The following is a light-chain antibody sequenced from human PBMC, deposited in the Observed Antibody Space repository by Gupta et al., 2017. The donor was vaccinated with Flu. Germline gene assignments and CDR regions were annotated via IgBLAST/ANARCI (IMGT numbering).Light chain of an antibody. CDR3: QQYGSSPIT. J-gene: IGKJ5*01. CDR1: QSVSSSY. V-gene: IGKV3-20*01. CDR2: GAS. Sequence: EIMLTQPPGTLSLSPGERATLTCRTSQSVSSSYLAWYQQRPGQAPRRLIYGASNRATGIPDRFSGSGSGTDFTLTITRLEPEDFALYYCQQYGSSPITFGQGTRLEIK.